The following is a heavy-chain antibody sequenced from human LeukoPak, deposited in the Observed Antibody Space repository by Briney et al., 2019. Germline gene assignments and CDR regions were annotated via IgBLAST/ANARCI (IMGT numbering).Heavy chain of an antibody. CDR3: ARALVGSARVHYYYYMDV. CDR1: GFTFSDYY. J-gene: IGHJ6*03. CDR2: ISSSGSTI. V-gene: IGHV3-11*04. D-gene: IGHD2-8*02. Sequence: GGSLRLSCAASGFTFSDYYMSWIRQAPGKGLEWVSYISSSGSTIYYADSVKGRFTISRDNAKNSLYLQMNSLRAEDTAVYYCARALVGSARVHYYYYMDVWGKGTTVTVSS.